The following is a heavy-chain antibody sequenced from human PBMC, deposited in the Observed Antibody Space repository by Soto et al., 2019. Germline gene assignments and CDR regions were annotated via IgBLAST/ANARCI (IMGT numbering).Heavy chain of an antibody. V-gene: IGHV3-30-3*01. J-gene: IGHJ4*02. CDR1: GFLFRNYA. CDR2: ISYDGNNK. Sequence: QVQLAESGGGVVQPGRSLRLSCAVSGFLFRNYAMHWVRQAPGKGLEWVALISYDGNNKYYVDSVKGRFTISRDNSKNTLYLQMDSLRAEDTAVYYCARDLTTVVTNYWGQGTLVTVSS. D-gene: IGHD4-4*01. CDR3: ARDLTTVVTNY.